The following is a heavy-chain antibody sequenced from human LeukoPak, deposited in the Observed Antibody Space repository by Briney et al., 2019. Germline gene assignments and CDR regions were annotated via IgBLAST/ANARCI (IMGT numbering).Heavy chain of an antibody. V-gene: IGHV4-4*09. D-gene: IGHD2-15*01. J-gene: IGHJ4*02. CDR2: IYTSGST. CDR1: GGSISSYY. Sequence: SETLSLTCTASGGSISSYYWSWIRQPPGRGLEWIGYIYTSGSTNYNPSLKSRITISVDTFKNQFSLKLSSVTAADTAVYYCASGWRFDYWGQGTLVTVSS. CDR3: ASGWRFDY.